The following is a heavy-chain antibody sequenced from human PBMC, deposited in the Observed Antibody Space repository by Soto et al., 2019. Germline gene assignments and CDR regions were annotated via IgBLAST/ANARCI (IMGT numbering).Heavy chain of an antibody. Sequence: EVQVVESGGGLVQPGGSLRLSCAASGFTFGNFWMSWGRQAPGKGLEWVANIKQDGSETYYVNSVKGRFTISRDNAKSSLYLQMNSLRVEDTAVYYCARGVTLGDWGQGTLVTISS. J-gene: IGHJ4*02. CDR3: ARGVTLGD. CDR1: GFTFGNFW. V-gene: IGHV3-7*01. D-gene: IGHD3-16*01. CDR2: IKQDGSET.